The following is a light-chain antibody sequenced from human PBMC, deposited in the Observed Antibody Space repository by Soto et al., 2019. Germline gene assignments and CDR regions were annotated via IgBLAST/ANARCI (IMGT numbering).Light chain of an antibody. J-gene: IGLJ2*01. CDR2: DVS. Sequence: QSALTQPASVSGSPGQSITISCTGTSSDVGGYNYVSWYQQHPGKAPKLMIYDVSNRPSGVSNRFSGSKSGNTASLTISGRQAEDEAEYYCSSYTSSSTRGVFGGGTKLTVL. V-gene: IGLV2-14*01. CDR3: SSYTSSSTRGV. CDR1: SSDVGGYNY.